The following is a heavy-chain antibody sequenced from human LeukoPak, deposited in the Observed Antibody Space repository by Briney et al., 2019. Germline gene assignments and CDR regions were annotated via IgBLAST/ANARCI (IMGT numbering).Heavy chain of an antibody. Sequence: SETLSLTCTVSGVSISSYYWNWIRQPPGKGLEWIGEINHSGSTNYNPSLKSRVTISVDTSKNQFSLKLSSVTAADTAVYYCARSGSYYRGAFDIWGQGTMVTVSS. CDR1: GVSISSYY. CDR2: INHSGST. V-gene: IGHV4-34*01. D-gene: IGHD1-26*01. CDR3: ARSGSYYRGAFDI. J-gene: IGHJ3*02.